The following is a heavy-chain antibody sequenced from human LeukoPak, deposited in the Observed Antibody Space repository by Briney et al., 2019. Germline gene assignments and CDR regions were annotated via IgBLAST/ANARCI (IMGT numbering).Heavy chain of an antibody. Sequence: GGSLRLSCAASGFTFSSNWMHWVRQAPGKGLVWVSRINSDGSSTSYADSVKGRFTISRDNAKNTLYLQMNSLRAEDTAVYYCATRRDGYNAGFDPWGQGTLVTVSS. CDR2: INSDGSST. J-gene: IGHJ5*02. CDR1: GFTFSSNW. D-gene: IGHD5-24*01. V-gene: IGHV3-74*01. CDR3: ATRRDGYNAGFDP.